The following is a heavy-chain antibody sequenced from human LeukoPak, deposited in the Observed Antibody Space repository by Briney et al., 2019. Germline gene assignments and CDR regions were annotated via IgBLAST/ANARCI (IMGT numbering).Heavy chain of an antibody. CDR2: ISSSSSYI. CDR3: ARDLWEMATIGWDFDI. J-gene: IGHJ3*02. CDR1: GFTFSSYS. Sequence: GGSLRLSCAASGFTFSSYSMNWVRQAPGKGLEWVSSISSSSSYIYYADSVKGRFTISRDNAKNSRYLQMNSLRAEDTAVYYGARDLWEMATIGWDFDIWGQGTMVTVSS. V-gene: IGHV3-21*01. D-gene: IGHD5-24*01.